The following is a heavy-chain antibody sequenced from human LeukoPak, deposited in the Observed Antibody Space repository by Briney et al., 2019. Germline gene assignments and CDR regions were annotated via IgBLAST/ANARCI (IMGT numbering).Heavy chain of an antibody. CDR3: ARYSSSWYEESYYYMDV. J-gene: IGHJ6*03. Sequence: GASVKVSCKASGYTFTSYDINWVRQATGRGLEWMGWMNPNSGNTGYAQKFQGRVTMTRNTSISTAYMELSSLRSEDTAVYYCARYSSSWYEESYYYMDVWGKGTTVTVSS. V-gene: IGHV1-8*01. CDR1: GYTFTSYD. CDR2: MNPNSGNT. D-gene: IGHD6-13*01.